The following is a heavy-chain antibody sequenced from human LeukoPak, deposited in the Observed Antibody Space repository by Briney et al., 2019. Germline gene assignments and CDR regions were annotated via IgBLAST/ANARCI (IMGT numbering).Heavy chain of an antibody. CDR3: ARHLAVADPFDY. V-gene: IGHV5-51*01. D-gene: IGHD6-19*01. CDR1: GYRLTSCL. J-gene: IGHJ4*02. Sequence: GESRKISCKGSGYRLTSCLVDWVRQMPVKGLEWMGIIYPGDSDTRYSPSFQGQVTISADKSISTAYLQWSSLKASDTAMYYCARHLAVADPFDYWGQGTLVTVSS. CDR2: IYPGDSDT.